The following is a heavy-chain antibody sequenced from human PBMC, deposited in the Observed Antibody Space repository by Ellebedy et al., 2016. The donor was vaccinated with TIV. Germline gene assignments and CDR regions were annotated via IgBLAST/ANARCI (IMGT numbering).Heavy chain of an antibody. CDR3: ARMMNNHFDS. CDR1: GSSINSYY. Sequence: MPSETLSLTCSVSGSSINSYYWTWIRQPAGKGLEYLGRFYASGGTNYNPSLRSRVAMSVDTSKNHFSLKMTSVTAADTALYYCARMMNNHFDSWGQGVLVTVSS. D-gene: IGHD1/OR15-1a*01. J-gene: IGHJ5*01. CDR2: FYASGGT. V-gene: IGHV4-4*07.